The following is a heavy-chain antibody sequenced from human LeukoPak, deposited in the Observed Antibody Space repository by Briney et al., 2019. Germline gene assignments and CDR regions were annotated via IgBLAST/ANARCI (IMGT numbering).Heavy chain of an antibody. CDR1: GYTFTSYG. V-gene: IGHV1-18*01. CDR3: ARDWHSSSWYAGGYYFDY. D-gene: IGHD6-13*01. CDR2: ISAYNGNT. Sequence: GASVKVSCKASGYTFTSYGISWVRQAPGQGLEWMGWISAYNGNTNYAQKLQGRVTMTTDTSTSTAYMELRSLRSEDTAVYYCARDWHSSSWYAGGYYFDYWGQGTLVNVSS. J-gene: IGHJ4*02.